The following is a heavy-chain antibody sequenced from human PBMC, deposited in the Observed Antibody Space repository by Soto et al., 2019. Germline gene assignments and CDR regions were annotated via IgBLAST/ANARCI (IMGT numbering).Heavy chain of an antibody. CDR3: AKDMAPNYYYYYMDV. D-gene: IGHD5-12*01. CDR1: GFTFDDYA. CDR2: ISGNSGSI. J-gene: IGHJ6*03. Sequence: GGSLRLSCAASGFTFDDYAMHWVRQAPGKGLEWVSGISGNSGSIGYADSVKGRFTISRDNAKNSLYLQMNSLRAEDTALYYCAKDMAPNYYYYYMDVWGKGTTVTVSS. V-gene: IGHV3-9*01.